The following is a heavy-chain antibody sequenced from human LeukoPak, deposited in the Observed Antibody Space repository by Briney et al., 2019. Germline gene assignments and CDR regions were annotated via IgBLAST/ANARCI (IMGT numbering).Heavy chain of an antibody. V-gene: IGHV4-61*05. J-gene: IGHJ6*03. D-gene: IGHD2-2*01. Sequence: PSETLSLTCTVSGGSISSSSYYWGWIRQPPGEGLEWIGYIYYTGSTNYNPSLKSRVTMSVDTSKNQLSLKVSSVTAADTAVYYCARWYCVSNTCYHMDVWGKGTTVTVSS. CDR2: IYYTGST. CDR1: GGSISSSSYY. CDR3: ARWYCVSNTCYHMDV.